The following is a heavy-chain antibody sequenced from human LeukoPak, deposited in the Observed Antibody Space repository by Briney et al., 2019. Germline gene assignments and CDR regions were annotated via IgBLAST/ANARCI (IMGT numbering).Heavy chain of an antibody. CDR3: AKDVGPLAYYGMDV. D-gene: IGHD5-12*01. J-gene: IGHJ6*02. CDR1: GFTFSSYS. V-gene: IGHV3-30*18. CDR2: ISYDGSNK. Sequence: PGGSLRLSCAASGFTFSSYSMNWVRQAPGKGLEWVAVISYDGSNKYYADSVKGRFTISRDNSKNTLYLQMNSLRAEDTAVYYCAKDVGPLAYYGMDVWGQGTTVTVSS.